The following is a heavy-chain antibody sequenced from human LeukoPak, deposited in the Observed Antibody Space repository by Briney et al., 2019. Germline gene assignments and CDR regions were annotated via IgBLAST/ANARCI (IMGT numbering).Heavy chain of an antibody. CDR2: VHSGVST. CDR1: GGSIRSSYYY. V-gene: IGHV4-39*01. J-gene: IGHJ4*02. D-gene: IGHD5-18*01. CDR3: ARQVTFGYSYAYYFDH. Sequence: PSETLSLTCTVSGGSIRSSYYYWGWIRQPPGKGLEWIGNVHSGVSTYYNLSLKSRVTISADTSKNQFSLKLSSVTAADTAVYYCARQVTFGYSYAYYFDHWGQGALVTVSS.